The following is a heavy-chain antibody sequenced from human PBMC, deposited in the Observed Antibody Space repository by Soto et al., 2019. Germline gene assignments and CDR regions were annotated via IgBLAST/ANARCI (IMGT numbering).Heavy chain of an antibody. CDR2: ISGSGGST. CDR1: GFTFSSYA. Sequence: GGSLRLSCAASGFTFSSYAMSWVRQAPGKGLEWVSAISGSGGSTYYADSVKGRFTISRDNSKNTLYLQMNSLRAEDTAVYYCAKDLPDYYGSGSYADVNWFDPWGQGTLVTVSS. J-gene: IGHJ5*02. CDR3: AKDLPDYYGSGSYADVNWFDP. V-gene: IGHV3-23*01. D-gene: IGHD3-10*01.